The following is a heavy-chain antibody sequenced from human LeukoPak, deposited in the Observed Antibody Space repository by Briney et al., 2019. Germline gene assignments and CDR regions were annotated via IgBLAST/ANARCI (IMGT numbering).Heavy chain of an antibody. CDR1: GGSISSGVYY. V-gene: IGHV4-31*03. CDR2: IYYSGST. J-gene: IGHJ4*02. D-gene: IGHD3-10*01. Sequence: PSQTLSLTCTVPGGSISSGVYYWSWVRQHPGKGLEWIGYIYYSGSTKYNPSLKSRVTISVYTSKNQFSLKLSSVPAADTAVYYCARGGMVRGVITRPNYFDYWGQGTLVTVSS. CDR3: ARGGMVRGVITRPNYFDY.